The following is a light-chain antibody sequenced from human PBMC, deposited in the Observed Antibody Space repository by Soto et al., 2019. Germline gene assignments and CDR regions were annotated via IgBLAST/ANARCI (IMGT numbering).Light chain of an antibody. CDR3: VEATLLPHA. V-gene: IGKV2-24*01. CDR2: KTS. Sequence: VLTQTPLSSPVTLGQPASISCKSSQSLAHSDGNTYLNWLHQRPGQPPRLLIYKTSNRFSGVTDRFSGSGAVTDFTLKISKVEAEDVGVYYCVEATLLPHAFGQGTKVEIK. CDR1: QSLAHSDGNTY. J-gene: IGKJ1*01.